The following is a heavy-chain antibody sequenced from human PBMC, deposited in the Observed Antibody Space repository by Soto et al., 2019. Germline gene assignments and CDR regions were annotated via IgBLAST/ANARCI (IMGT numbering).Heavy chain of an antibody. CDR3: ALNYGSGSYYNFVVPQYYFDY. Sequence: GGSLRLSCSASGFTFSSYAMHWVRQAPGKGLEYVSAISSNGGSTYYADSVKGRFTISRDNSKNTLYLQMSSLRAEDTAVYYCALNYGSGSYYNFVVPQYYFDYWGQGTLVTVSS. CDR1: GFTFSSYA. J-gene: IGHJ4*02. V-gene: IGHV3-64D*06. CDR2: ISSNGGST. D-gene: IGHD3-10*01.